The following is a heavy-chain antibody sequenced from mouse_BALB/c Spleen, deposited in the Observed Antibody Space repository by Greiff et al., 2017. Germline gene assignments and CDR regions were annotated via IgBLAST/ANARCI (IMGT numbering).Heavy chain of an antibody. V-gene: IGHV1-82*01. CDR2: IYPGDGDT. J-gene: IGHJ4*01. CDR3: ARGGLRAMDY. D-gene: IGHD2-4*01. CDR1: GYAFSSSW. Sequence: VQLQQSGPELVKPGASVKISCKASGYAFSSSWMNWVKQRPGQGLEWIGRIYPGDGDTNYNGKFKGKATLTADKSSSTAYMQLSSLTSENSAVYFCARGGLRAMDYWGQGTSVTVSS.